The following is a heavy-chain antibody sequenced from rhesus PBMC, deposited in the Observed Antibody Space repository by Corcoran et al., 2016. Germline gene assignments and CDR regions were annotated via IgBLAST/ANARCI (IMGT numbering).Heavy chain of an antibody. CDR3: ARETREQRLLIKSTYFDY. D-gene: IGHD6-31*01. Sequence: QVQLQESGPGLLKPSDTLSLTCAVSGGSISGGYGWGWIRQPPGKGLEWIGSIYNRNVNTYYNPSLKSRVTISTDTSKNQFSLKLSSVTAADTAVYYCARETREQRLLIKSTYFDYWGQGVLVTVSS. V-gene: IGHV4S7*01. CDR1: GGSISGGYG. J-gene: IGHJ4*01. CDR2: IYNRNVNT.